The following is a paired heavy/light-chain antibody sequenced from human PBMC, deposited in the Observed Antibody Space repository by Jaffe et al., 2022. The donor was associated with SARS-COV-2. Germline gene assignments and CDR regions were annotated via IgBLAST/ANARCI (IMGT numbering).Light chain of an antibody. CDR1: SSDVGGYNY. CDR2: DVS. V-gene: IGLV2-14*01. J-gene: IGLJ1*01. CDR3: SSYTSSSTFYV. Sequence: QSALTQPASVSGSPGQSITISCTGTSSDVGGYNYVSWYQQHSGKAPKLMIYDVSNRPSGVSNRFSGSKSGNTASLTLSGLQAEDEADYYCSSYTSSSTFYVFGTGTKVTVL.
Heavy chain of an antibody. CDR2: INAGNGNT. D-gene: IGHD3-10*01. Sequence: QVQLVQSGAEVKKPGASVKVSCKASGYTFTSYAMHWVRQAPGQRLEWMGWINAGNGNTEYSQKFHGRVAITRDTSASTAYMELSSLRSEDTAVYYCARGLYSFGSGSYHWFDPWGQGTLVTVSS. CDR3: ARGLYSFGSGSYHWFDP. J-gene: IGHJ5*02. CDR1: GYTFTSYA. V-gene: IGHV1-3*01.